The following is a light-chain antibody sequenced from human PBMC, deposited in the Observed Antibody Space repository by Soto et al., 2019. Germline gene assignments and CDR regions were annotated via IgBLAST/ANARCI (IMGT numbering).Light chain of an antibody. CDR2: KAS. Sequence: DIQMAQSPSTLSASVGDRVTITCRASQSIGPWLAWYQQKPGGAPKVIIYKASNLESGVPSRFSGSGSGTEFTLTISSLKPDDFAIYYCQQYNNWPMWTFGQGTKVDIK. V-gene: IGKV1-5*03. CDR1: QSIGPW. J-gene: IGKJ1*01. CDR3: QQYNNWPMWT.